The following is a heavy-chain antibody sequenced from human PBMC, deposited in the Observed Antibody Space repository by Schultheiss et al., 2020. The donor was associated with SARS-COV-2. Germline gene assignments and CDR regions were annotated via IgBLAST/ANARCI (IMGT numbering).Heavy chain of an antibody. V-gene: IGHV4-39*07. CDR1: GGSISTSTYF. D-gene: IGHD2-2*01. J-gene: IGHJ6*03. CDR2: IYYSGST. Sequence: SETLSLTCTVSGGSISTSTYFWGWFRQPPGKALEWIGSIYYSGSTYYNPSLKSRVTISVDTSKNQFSLKLSSVTAADTAVYYCARVVVPEPYYYYYMDVWGKGTTVTVSS. CDR3: ARVVVPEPYYYYYMDV.